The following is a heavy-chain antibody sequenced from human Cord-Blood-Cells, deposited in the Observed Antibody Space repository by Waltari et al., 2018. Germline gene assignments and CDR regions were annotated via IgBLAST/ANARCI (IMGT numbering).Heavy chain of an antibody. J-gene: IGHJ3*02. V-gene: IGHV1-69*09. CDR1: GGTFRSYA. CDR3: ASTGAGGAFDI. Sequence: QVQLVQSGAEVQKPGSSVKVSCTASGGTFRSYAISWVRQDPGQGLAWMGRIIPILGIANDAQKFQGRVTITADKSTSTAYMELSSLRSEDTAVYYCASTGAGGAFDIWGQGTMVTVSS. CDR2: IIPILGIA. D-gene: IGHD3-16*01.